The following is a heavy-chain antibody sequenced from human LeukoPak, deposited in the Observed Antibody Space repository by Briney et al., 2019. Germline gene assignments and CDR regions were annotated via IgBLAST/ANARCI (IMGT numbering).Heavy chain of an antibody. CDR3: AREATYGSGTSDAFDI. CDR2: IYYSGST. D-gene: IGHD3-10*01. Sequence: SETLSLTCTVSGGSISSYYWSWIRQPPGKGLEWIGYIYYSGSTNYNPSLKSRVTISVDTSKNQCSLKLSSVTAADTAVYYCAREATYGSGTSDAFDIWGQGTMVTVSS. CDR1: GGSISSYY. V-gene: IGHV4-59*01. J-gene: IGHJ3*02.